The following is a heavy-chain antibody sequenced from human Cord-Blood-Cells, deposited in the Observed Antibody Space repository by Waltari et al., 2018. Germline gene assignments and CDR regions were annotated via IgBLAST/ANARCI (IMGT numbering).Heavy chain of an antibody. CDR3: ARHGKGGYDWMPNPSSIINWFDP. V-gene: IGHV4-39*01. CDR2: IYYSGRT. Sequence: QLQLQESGPGLVKPSETLSLTCTVSGGSISSSSYYWGWIRQPPGKGLEWIGSIYYSGRTYYNPSLKGRVTISVDTSKNQFSLKLSSVTAADTAVYYCARHGKGGYDWMPNPSSIINWFDPWGQGTLVTVSS. D-gene: IGHD5-12*01. J-gene: IGHJ5*02. CDR1: GGSISSSSYY.